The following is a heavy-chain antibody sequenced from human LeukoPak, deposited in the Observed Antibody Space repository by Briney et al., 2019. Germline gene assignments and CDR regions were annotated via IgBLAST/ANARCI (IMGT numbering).Heavy chain of an antibody. V-gene: IGHV3-53*01. D-gene: IGHD2-15*01. CDR1: GFTVSSSY. CDR3: AREVVSTPSYFDS. Sequence: GGSLRLSCAASGFTVSSSYMYWVRQAPGKGLEWVSFFYRGDSTYYAESVRGRFTISRDNSKNTLYLLMNSLIPEDAAVYYCAREVVSTPSYFDSWGQGTLVTVSS. CDR2: FYRGDST. J-gene: IGHJ4*02.